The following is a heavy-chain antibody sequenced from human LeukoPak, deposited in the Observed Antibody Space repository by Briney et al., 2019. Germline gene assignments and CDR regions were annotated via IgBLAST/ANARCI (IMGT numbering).Heavy chain of an antibody. D-gene: IGHD3-22*01. CDR3: AREWLARGGYY. CDR2: INHSGST. V-gene: IGHV4-34*01. Sequence: PSETLSLTCAVYGGSFSGYYWSWIRQPPGKGLEWIGEINHSGSTNYNPSLKSRVTISVDTSKNQFSLKLSSVTAADTAVYYCAREWLARGGYYWGQGILVTVSS. CDR1: GGSFSGYY. J-gene: IGHJ4*02.